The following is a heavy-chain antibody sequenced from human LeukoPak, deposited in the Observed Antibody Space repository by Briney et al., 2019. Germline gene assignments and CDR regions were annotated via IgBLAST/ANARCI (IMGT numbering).Heavy chain of an antibody. CDR1: GLTFDDYG. V-gene: IGHV3-20*04. CDR3: ARAFGGDDILTGYYN. Sequence: GGSLRLSCAASGLTFDDYGMSWVRQAPGKGLEWVSGINWNGGSTGYADSVEGRFTISRDNAKNSLYLQMNSLRAEDTALYYCARAFGGDDILTGYYNWGQGTLVTVSS. CDR2: INWNGGST. D-gene: IGHD3-9*01. J-gene: IGHJ4*02.